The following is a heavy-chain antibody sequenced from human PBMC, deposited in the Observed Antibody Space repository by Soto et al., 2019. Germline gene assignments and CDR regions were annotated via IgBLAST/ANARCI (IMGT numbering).Heavy chain of an antibody. D-gene: IGHD5-18*01. CDR1: RGSFSGFY. Sequence: QVQLQQRGAGLLKPSETLALTCGVYRGSFSGFYWTWIRQTPGKGLEWIGEINHSGSTNYNPSFKNRVTISVDRSTNYFSLKMTSVTAAAAAVYYCARGRGYVYGNNFYGMDVWGQGTTVNVS. V-gene: IGHV4-34*01. CDR3: ARGRGYVYGNNFYGMDV. J-gene: IGHJ6*02. CDR2: INHSGST.